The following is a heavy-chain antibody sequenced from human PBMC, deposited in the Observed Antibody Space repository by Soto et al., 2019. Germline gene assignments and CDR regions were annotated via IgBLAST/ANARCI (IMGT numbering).Heavy chain of an antibody. Sequence: GGSLRLSCAASGFTFSSYAMSWVRQAPGKGLEWVSGISGSGVSTYYADSVKGRFTISRDNSKNTLYLQMNSLRAEDTAVYYCTKAGYYYYYSGMDVWGQGTTVTVSS. CDR3: TKAGYYYYYSGMDV. D-gene: IGHD3-10*01. V-gene: IGHV3-23*01. J-gene: IGHJ6*02. CDR1: GFTFSSYA. CDR2: ISGSGVST.